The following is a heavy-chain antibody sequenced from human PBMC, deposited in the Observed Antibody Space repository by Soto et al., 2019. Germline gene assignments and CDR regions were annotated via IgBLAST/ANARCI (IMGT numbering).Heavy chain of an antibody. CDR1: GFTFSSYG. CDR3: ARDTGYYDFWSGYSAPDY. Sequence: QVQLVESGGGVVQPGRSLRLSCAASGFTFSSYGMHWVRQAPGKGLEWVAVIWYDGSNKYYADSVKGRFTISRDNSKNTLYLQMNSLRAEDTAVYYCARDTGYYDFWSGYSAPDYWGQGTLVTVSS. CDR2: IWYDGSNK. D-gene: IGHD3-3*01. J-gene: IGHJ4*02. V-gene: IGHV3-33*01.